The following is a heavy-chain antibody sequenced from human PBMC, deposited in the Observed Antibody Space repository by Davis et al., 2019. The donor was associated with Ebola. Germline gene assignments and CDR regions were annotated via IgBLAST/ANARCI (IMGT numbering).Heavy chain of an antibody. CDR1: GFTFSSYS. CDR3: ARDYHDSSGYYNSAY. D-gene: IGHD3-22*01. Sequence: GESLKISCAASGFTFSSYSMNWVRQAPGKGLEWVSYISSSSTTIYYADSVKGRFTISRDNAKNSLYLQMNSLRDEDTAVYYCARDYHDSSGYYNSAYWGQGTLVTVSS. V-gene: IGHV3-48*02. J-gene: IGHJ4*02. CDR2: ISSSSTTI.